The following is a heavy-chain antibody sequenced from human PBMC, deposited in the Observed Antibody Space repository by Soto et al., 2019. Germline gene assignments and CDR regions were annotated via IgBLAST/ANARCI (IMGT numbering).Heavy chain of an antibody. CDR1: GYKVTTYW. V-gene: IGHV5-51*01. D-gene: IGHD5-18*01. CDR3: ARDHPHSYGVYYFDY. J-gene: IGHJ4*02. Sequence: GESLKISCEASGYKVTTYWIGWVRQMPGKGLEWMGIIYPGDSDTRYSPSFQGQVTISADKSINTAYLQWSSLKASDTAMYYCARDHPHSYGVYYFDYWGQGTPVTVSS. CDR2: IYPGDSDT.